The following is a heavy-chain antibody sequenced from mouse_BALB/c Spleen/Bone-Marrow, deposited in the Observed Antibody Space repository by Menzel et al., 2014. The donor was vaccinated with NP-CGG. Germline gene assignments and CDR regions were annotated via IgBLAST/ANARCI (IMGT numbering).Heavy chain of an antibody. CDR3: ARGPWFTY. J-gene: IGHJ3*01. CDR2: IYPESGST. CDR1: GYIFTDYV. V-gene: IGHV1-83*01. Sequence: VQLQQSGPELVKPGASVKMSCKASGYIFTDYVINWVKQRGGHAPEWIGEIYPESGSTYYNEKFKGKATLTADKSSNTVYMQLSSLTSEDSAVYFCARGPWFTYWGQGTLVTVSA.